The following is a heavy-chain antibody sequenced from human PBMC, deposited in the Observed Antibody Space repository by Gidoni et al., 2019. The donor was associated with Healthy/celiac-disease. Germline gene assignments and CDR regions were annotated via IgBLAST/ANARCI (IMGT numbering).Heavy chain of an antibody. V-gene: IGHV3-23*01. J-gene: IGHJ4*02. CDR2: LSGSGGST. CDR1: GVTCRSYA. Sequence: EVQLLESGGGLVKPGGSLRRSCGAAGVTCRSYAMSWVRQAPGKGLGWVSALSGSGGSTYYADSVQGRFTISRDNSKNTLYLQMNSLRAEDTAVYYCAKQASRIAARCWGDYWGQGTLVTVSS. D-gene: IGHD6-6*01. CDR3: AKQASRIAARCWGDY.